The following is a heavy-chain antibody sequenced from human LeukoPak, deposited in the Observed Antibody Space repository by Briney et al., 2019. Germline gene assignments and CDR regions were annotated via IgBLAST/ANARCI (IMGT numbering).Heavy chain of an antibody. CDR1: GGSISSGDYY. CDR3: ARGRVVGATYNWFDP. V-gene: IGHV4-30-4*01. Sequence: TLSLTCTVSGGSISSGDYYWSWIRQPPGKGLEWIGYIYYSGSTYYNPSLKSRVTISVDTSKNQFSLKLSSVTAADTAVYYCARGRVVGATYNWFDPWGQGTLVTVSS. D-gene: IGHD1-26*01. J-gene: IGHJ5*02. CDR2: IYYSGST.